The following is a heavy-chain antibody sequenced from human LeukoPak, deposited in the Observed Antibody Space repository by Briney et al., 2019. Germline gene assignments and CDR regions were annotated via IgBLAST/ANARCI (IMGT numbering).Heavy chain of an antibody. V-gene: IGHV4-61*02. CDR1: GGSISSGSYY. CDR2: IYTSEST. CDR3: ARGGHIVATWDWYFDL. Sequence: SQTLSLTCTVSGGSISSGSYYWSWIRQPAGKGLEWIGRIYTSESTNYNPSLKSRVTISVDTSKNQFSLKLSSVTAADTAVYYCARGGHIVATWDWYFDLWGRGTLLTVSS. D-gene: IGHD5-12*01. J-gene: IGHJ2*01.